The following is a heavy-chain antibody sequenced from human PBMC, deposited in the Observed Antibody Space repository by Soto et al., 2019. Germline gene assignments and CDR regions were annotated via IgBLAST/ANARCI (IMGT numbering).Heavy chain of an antibody. J-gene: IGHJ6*03. CDR1: GGSTSSYY. D-gene: IGHD3-10*01. Sequence: PSETLSLTCTVSGGSTSSYYWSWIRQPPGKGLEWIGYIYYSGSTNYNPSLKSRVTISVDTSKNQFSLKLSSVTAADTAVYYCARVGGSGSYYSYYYYYYMDVWGKGTTVTVSS. V-gene: IGHV4-59*01. CDR3: ARVGGSGSYYSYYYYYYMDV. CDR2: IYYSGST.